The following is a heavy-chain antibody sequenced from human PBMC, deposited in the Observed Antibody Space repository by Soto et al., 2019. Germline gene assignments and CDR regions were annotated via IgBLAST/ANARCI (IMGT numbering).Heavy chain of an antibody. CDR3: ERGVGDYGDYTNDY. V-gene: IGHV3-66*01. Sequence: PGGSLRLSCAASGFTVSSHYMSWVRQAPGKGLEWISVIYSGGSTYYADSVKGRFTISRDNSKNTLYLQMNSLRAEDTAVYYCERGVGDYGDYTNDYWGQGTLVTVS. CDR1: GFTVSSHY. CDR2: IYSGGST. J-gene: IGHJ4*02. D-gene: IGHD4-17*01.